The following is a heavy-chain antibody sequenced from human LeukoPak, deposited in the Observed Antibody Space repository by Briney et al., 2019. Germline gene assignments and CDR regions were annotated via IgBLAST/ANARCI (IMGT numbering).Heavy chain of an antibody. CDR1: GFTFSSYG. Sequence: GGSLRLSCAASGFTFSSYGMHWVRQAPGKGLEWVAVISYDGSNKYYADSVKGRFTISRDNSKNTLYLQMNSLRAEDTAVYYCAREGYGGRSGFDYWGQGTLVTVSS. D-gene: IGHD4-23*01. CDR3: AREGYGGRSGFDY. J-gene: IGHJ4*02. V-gene: IGHV3-30*03. CDR2: ISYDGSNK.